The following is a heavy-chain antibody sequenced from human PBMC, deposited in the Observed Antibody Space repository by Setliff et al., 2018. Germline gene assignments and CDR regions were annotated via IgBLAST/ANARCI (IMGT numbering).Heavy chain of an antibody. D-gene: IGHD2-21*01. CDR1: GGSINGGFYY. CDR3: AKEHVVISYVSNTHQHYGMDV. Sequence: SETLSLTCTVSGGSINGGFYYWTWIRQPAGKGLEWIGRIYTSGATTYSPSLKSRVSISADTSKNLLSLTLKSVTAADTAVYYCAKEHVVISYVSNTHQHYGMDVWGQGTTVTVSS. CDR2: IYTSGAT. J-gene: IGHJ6*02. V-gene: IGHV4-61*02.